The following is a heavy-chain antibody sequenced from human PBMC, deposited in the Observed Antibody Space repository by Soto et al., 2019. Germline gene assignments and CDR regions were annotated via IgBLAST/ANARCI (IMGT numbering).Heavy chain of an antibody. CDR3: ARHLYSGYDYYYYYYMDV. CDR1: GYSFTSYW. J-gene: IGHJ6*03. D-gene: IGHD5-12*01. V-gene: IGHV5-51*01. Sequence: KISCKGSGYSFTSYWIGWVRQMPGKGLEWMGIIYPGDSDTRYSPSFQGQVTISADKSISTAYLQWSSLKASDTAMYYCARHLYSGYDYYYYYYMDVWGKGTTVTVSS. CDR2: IYPGDSDT.